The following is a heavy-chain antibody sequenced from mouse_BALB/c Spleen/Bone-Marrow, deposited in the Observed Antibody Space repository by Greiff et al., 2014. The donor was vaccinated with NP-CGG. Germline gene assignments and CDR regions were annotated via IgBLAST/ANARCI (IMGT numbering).Heavy chain of an antibody. CDR1: GYAFTNYL. J-gene: IGHJ4*01. Sequence: VQLVESGAELVRPGTSVKVSCKGSGYAFTNYLIEWVKQRPGQGLEWIGVINSGSGGTKYNEKFKGKATLTADKSSSTAYMQLSSLTSDDSAVYFCARAITDAMDYWGQGTSVTASS. D-gene: IGHD2-4*01. CDR3: ARAITDAMDY. CDR2: INSGSGGT. V-gene: IGHV1-54*01.